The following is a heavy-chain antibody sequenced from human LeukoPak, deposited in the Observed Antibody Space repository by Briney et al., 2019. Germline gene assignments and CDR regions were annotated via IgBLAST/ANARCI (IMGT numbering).Heavy chain of an antibody. CDR2: ISWNSGSI. J-gene: IGHJ4*02. V-gene: IGHV3-9*01. Sequence: GGSLRLSCAASGFTFDDYAMHWVRQAPGKGLEWVSGISWNSGSIGYADSVKGRFTISRDNAKNSLYLQMNSLRAEDTAVYYCAKVKGGYQLLTFFDYWGQGTLVTVSS. D-gene: IGHD2-2*01. CDR1: GFTFDDYA. CDR3: AKVKGGYQLLTFFDY.